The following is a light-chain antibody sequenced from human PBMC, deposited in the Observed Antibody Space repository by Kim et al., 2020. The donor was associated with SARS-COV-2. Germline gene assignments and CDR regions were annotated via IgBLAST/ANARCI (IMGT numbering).Light chain of an antibody. Sequence: ASTGDRVIITCRASQDNNSNLAWYQQKPGKAPKLLTYAASTLQSGVPSRFSGSRSGTEFTLTISCLQSEDFATYYCQQYYTYPFTFGPGTKVDIK. V-gene: IGKV1-8*01. CDR2: AAS. CDR1: QDNNSN. CDR3: QQYYTYPFT. J-gene: IGKJ3*01.